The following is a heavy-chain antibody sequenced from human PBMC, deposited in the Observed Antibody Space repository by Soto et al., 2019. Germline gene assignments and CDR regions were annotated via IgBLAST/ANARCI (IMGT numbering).Heavy chain of an antibody. CDR1: GYTFTIYG. Sequence: QVQLVQSGAEVKKPGASVKVSCKASGYTFTIYGISWVRQAPGQGLEWMGWISGYNGHTDYAQNLQDRVTLATDASTSSVYMELRSLRADGTAVYYCARVDYYDSSGYYGYWGQGTLITVSS. D-gene: IGHD3-22*01. CDR2: ISGYNGHT. V-gene: IGHV1-18*04. CDR3: ARVDYYDSSGYYGY. J-gene: IGHJ4*02.